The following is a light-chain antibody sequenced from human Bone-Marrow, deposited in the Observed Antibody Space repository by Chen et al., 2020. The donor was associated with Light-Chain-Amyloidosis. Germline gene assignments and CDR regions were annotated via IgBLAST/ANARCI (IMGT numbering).Light chain of an antibody. V-gene: IGLV2-14*01. CDR2: EIT. CDR3: RAYEVANTLV. CDR1: SSDVGGDNH. J-gene: IGLJ1*01. Sequence: QSALTQPASVSGSPGQSITIACTGTSSDVGGDNHVSWYQQHPDTAPKLMIYEITHRPLWVPDRVCGSRSANSASLPISGLETEDEADWFCRAYEVANTLVVGSGTRVTVL.